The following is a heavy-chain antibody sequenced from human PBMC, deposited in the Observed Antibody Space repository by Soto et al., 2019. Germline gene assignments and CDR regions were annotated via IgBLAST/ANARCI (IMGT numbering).Heavy chain of an antibody. CDR1: GFTFRSYA. D-gene: IGHD3-22*01. Sequence: EVQLLDSGGGLGQPGGSLSLSCAASGFTFRSYAMTWVRQAPGKGLAWFASIIYTGDRTYYADSVKGLFTISRDNSNTTLNLQMRGLRAEDTAVYYSWNDFSYDRSGVFDNWGQGTLVTVSS. CDR2: IIYTGDRT. J-gene: IGHJ1*01. V-gene: IGHV3-23*01. CDR3: WNDFSYDRSGVFDN.